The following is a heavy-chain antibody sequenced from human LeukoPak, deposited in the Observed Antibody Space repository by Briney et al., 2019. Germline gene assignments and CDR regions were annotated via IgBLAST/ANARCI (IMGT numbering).Heavy chain of an antibody. Sequence: PGGSLRLSCAASGFTLSSYWMHWVRQAPGKGLVWVSRINSDGSSTSYADSVKGRFTISRDNAKNTVYLQMNSLRAKDTAVYYCPRGRTSSSVFGYWGQGTLVTVSS. D-gene: IGHD6-6*01. CDR1: GFTLSSYW. CDR3: PRGRTSSSVFGY. CDR2: INSDGSST. V-gene: IGHV3-74*01. J-gene: IGHJ4*02.